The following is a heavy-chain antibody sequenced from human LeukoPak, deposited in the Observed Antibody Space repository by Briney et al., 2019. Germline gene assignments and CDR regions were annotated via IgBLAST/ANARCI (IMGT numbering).Heavy chain of an antibody. CDR3: AKPPYDSSGYYQSTFDY. CDR1: GFSFSSYG. Sequence: PSGGSLRLSCAASGFSFSSYGMHWVRQAPGKGLEWVAVISYDGSKEYYADSVKGRFTISRDNSKNTLYLQMNSLRAEDTAVYYCAKPPYDSSGYYQSTFDYWGQGTLVTVSS. J-gene: IGHJ4*02. V-gene: IGHV3-30*18. CDR2: ISYDGSKE. D-gene: IGHD3-22*01.